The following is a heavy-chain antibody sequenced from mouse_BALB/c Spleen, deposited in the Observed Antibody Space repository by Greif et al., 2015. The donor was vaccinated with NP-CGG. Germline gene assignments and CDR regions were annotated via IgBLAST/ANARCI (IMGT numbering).Heavy chain of an antibody. J-gene: IGHJ4*01. D-gene: IGHD1-2*01. V-gene: IGHV5-6-5*01. CDR3: ARTLTTATAMDY. CDR2: ISSGGST. CDR1: GFTFSSYA. Sequence: EVKLVESGGGLVKPGGSLKLSCAASGFTFSSYAMSWVRQTPEKRLEWVASISSGGSTYYPDSVKGRFTISRDSARNILYLQMSSLRSEDTAMYYCARTLTTATAMDYWGQGTSVTVSS.